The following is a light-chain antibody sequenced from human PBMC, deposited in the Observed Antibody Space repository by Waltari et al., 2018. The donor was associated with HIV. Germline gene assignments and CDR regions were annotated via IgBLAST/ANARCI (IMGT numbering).Light chain of an antibody. CDR3: QSYDSSLSGWV. CDR1: RSTIGAGHD. V-gene: IGLV1-40*01. Sequence: QSVLTQPPSVSGAPGQRVTISCTGSRSTIGAGHDAHWYQQLPGTAPKLLIYGNNNRPSGVPDRFSGSKSGTSASLAITGLQAEDEADYYCQSYDSSLSGWVFGGGTKLTVL. CDR2: GNN. J-gene: IGLJ3*02.